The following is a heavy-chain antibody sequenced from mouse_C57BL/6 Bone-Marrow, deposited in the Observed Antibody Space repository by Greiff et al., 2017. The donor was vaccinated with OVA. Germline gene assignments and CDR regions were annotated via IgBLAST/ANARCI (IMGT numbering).Heavy chain of an antibody. Sequence: VQLQQSGPGLVKPSQSLSLTCSVTGYSITSGYYWNWIRQFPGNKLEWMGYISYDGSNNYNPSLKNRISITRDTSKNQFFLKLNSVTTEDTATYYCARVDYGSSWGQGTTLTVSS. CDR3: ARVDYGSS. V-gene: IGHV3-6*01. J-gene: IGHJ2*01. CDR1: GYSITSGYY. D-gene: IGHD1-1*01. CDR2: ISYDGSN.